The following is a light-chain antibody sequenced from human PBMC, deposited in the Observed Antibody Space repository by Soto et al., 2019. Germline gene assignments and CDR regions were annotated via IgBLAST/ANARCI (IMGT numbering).Light chain of an antibody. CDR3: QQYGDSPWT. Sequence: EIVLTQSPGTLSLSPGERATLSCRASQSISSSFLGWYQQKPGQAPRLLIYGASSRATGIPDRFSGSGSGTDFTLTISRLEPEDFAVYYCQQYGDSPWTFGQGTKVEIK. CDR1: QSISSSF. V-gene: IGKV3-20*01. J-gene: IGKJ1*01. CDR2: GAS.